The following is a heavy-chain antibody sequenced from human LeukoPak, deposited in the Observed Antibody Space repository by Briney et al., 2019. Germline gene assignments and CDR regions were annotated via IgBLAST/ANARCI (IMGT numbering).Heavy chain of an antibody. Sequence: PSGTLSLTCAVSGGSISSSNWWRLVRQPPGEGLGGIGEIYYSGRTNYNPSLTSRVTMSVDTSKNQFSLKLSSVAAAATAVYYCARTLELPIRYFDLWGRGTLVTVSS. J-gene: IGHJ2*01. CDR3: ARTLELPIRYFDL. V-gene: IGHV4-4*02. CDR2: IYYSGRT. D-gene: IGHD1-26*01. CDR1: GGSISSSNW.